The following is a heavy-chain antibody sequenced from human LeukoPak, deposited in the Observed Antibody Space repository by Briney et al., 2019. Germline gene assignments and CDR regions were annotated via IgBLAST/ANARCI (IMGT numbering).Heavy chain of an antibody. Sequence: GGSLRLSCAASGFTFSSYGMHWVRQAPGKGLEWVAAISYNGSNKYYADSVKGRFTISRDNSKNTLYLQMNSLRAEDTAVYYCAKPDSYGYYFDYWGQGPLVTVST. D-gene: IGHD5-18*01. V-gene: IGHV3-30*18. CDR2: ISYNGSNK. CDR1: GFTFSSYG. CDR3: AKPDSYGYYFDY. J-gene: IGHJ4*02.